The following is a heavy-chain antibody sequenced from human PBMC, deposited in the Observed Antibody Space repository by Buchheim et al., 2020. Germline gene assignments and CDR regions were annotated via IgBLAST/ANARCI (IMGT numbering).Heavy chain of an antibody. D-gene: IGHD3-10*01. J-gene: IGHJ4*02. CDR1: GGSFSGYY. CDR2: INHSGST. V-gene: IGHV4-34*01. Sequence: QVQLQQWGAGLLKPSETLSLTCAVYGGSFSGYYWSWIRQPPGKGLEWIGEINHSGSTNYNPSLKSRVTISVDTSKNQFSLKLSSVTAADTAVYYCARLKVAYYYGSGSYYKDYWGQGTL. CDR3: ARLKVAYYYGSGSYYKDY.